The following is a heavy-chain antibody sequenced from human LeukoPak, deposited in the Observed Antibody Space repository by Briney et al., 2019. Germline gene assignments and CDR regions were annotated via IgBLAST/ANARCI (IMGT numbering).Heavy chain of an antibody. D-gene: IGHD4-23*01. J-gene: IGHJ4*02. CDR1: GGSISSYY. Sequence: PSETLSLTCTVSGGSISSYYWSWIRQSPGKALEWIGYIYYTGTTNYNPSLKSRVTILVDTSKNQFSLKLSSVTAAGTAVYYCARDRYGGNSGEFDYWGQGTLVTVSS. CDR2: IYYTGTT. V-gene: IGHV4-59*01. CDR3: ARDRYGGNSGEFDY.